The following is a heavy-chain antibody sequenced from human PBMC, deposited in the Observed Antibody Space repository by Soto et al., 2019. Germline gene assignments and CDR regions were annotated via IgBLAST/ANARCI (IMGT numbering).Heavy chain of an antibody. J-gene: IGHJ4*02. V-gene: IGHV3-23*01. CDR1: GFTFSSYA. Sequence: GSLRLSCAASGFTFSSYAMSWVRQAPGKGLEWVSGISGSGGSTYYADSVKGRFTISRDNSKNTLYLQMNSLRAEDTAVYYCAKGRGFVLAVAALAVYWSQGALVTVSS. CDR3: AKGRGFVLAVAALAVY. D-gene: IGHD2-15*01. CDR2: ISGSGGST.